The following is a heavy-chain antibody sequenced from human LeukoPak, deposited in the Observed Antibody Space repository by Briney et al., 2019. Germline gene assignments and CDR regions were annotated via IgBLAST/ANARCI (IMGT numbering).Heavy chain of an antibody. D-gene: IGHD3-10*01. CDR2: FDPEDGET. J-gene: IGHJ4*02. Sequence: ASVKVSCKVSGYTLTELSMHWVRQAPGKGLEWMGGFDPEDGETIYAQKFQGRVTMTEDTSTDTAYMELSSLRSEDTAVYYCASLPLSNYYGSGSNFNYWGQGTLVTVSS. CDR1: GYTLTELS. CDR3: ASLPLSNYYGSGSNFNY. V-gene: IGHV1-24*01.